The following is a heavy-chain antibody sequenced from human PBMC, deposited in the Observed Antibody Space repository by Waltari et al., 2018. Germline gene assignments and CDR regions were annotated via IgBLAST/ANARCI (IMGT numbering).Heavy chain of an antibody. CDR1: GGSFSGYY. D-gene: IGHD2-2*01. CDR3: ARGMGEDIVVVPAAPPYMDV. CDR2: INHSGST. J-gene: IGHJ6*03. Sequence: QVQLQQWGAGLLKPSETLSLTCAVYGGSFSGYYWSWIRQPPGKGLEWIGEINHSGSTNYNPSLKSRVTISVDTSKNQFSLKLSSVTAADTAVYYCARGMGEDIVVVPAAPPYMDVWGKGTTVTISS. V-gene: IGHV4-34*01.